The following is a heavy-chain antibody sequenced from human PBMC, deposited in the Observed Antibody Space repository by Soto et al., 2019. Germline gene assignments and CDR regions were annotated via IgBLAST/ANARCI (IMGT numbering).Heavy chain of an antibody. D-gene: IGHD6-19*01. CDR1: GFTFSSYA. V-gene: IGHV3-23*01. CDR2: ISGSGGST. J-gene: IGHJ6*02. CDR3: AKFPVAVSSYYYGMDV. Sequence: GGSLRLSCAASGFTFSSYAMSWVRQAPGKGLEWVSAISGSGGSTYYADSVKGRFTISRDNSKNTLYLQMNSLRAEDTAVYYCAKFPVAVSSYYYGMDVWGQGTTVTVSS.